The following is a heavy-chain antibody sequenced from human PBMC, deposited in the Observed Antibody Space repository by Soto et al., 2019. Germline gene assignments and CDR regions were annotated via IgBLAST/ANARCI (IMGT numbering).Heavy chain of an antibody. CDR2: ISGSGATT. D-gene: IGHD5-18*01. V-gene: IGHV3-23*01. CDR1: EITLSTYD. CDR3: AKLSTYSYGHY. Sequence: GGALRLSCAASEITLSTYDMNWVRQAPGKGLEWVLGISGSGATTYYADSVKGRFTISRDNSKNTLFLQMNSLRAEDTAIYYCAKLSTYSYGHYWGQGTLVTVSS. J-gene: IGHJ4*02.